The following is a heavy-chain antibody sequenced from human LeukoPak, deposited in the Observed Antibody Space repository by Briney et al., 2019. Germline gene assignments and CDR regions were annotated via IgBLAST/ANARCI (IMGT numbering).Heavy chain of an antibody. CDR3: ARDAGNYDSGTSRFDY. Sequence: PGRSLRLSCAASGFTFTSSGFYWVRQAPGKGLEWVALIWYDGSKKYYADSVKGRFTISRDNSKSTLYLQMNSLRAEDTALYYCARDAGNYDSGTSRFDYWGQGTLVTVSS. J-gene: IGHJ4*02. CDR2: IWYDGSKK. CDR1: GFTFTSSG. D-gene: IGHD3-10*01. V-gene: IGHV3-33*01.